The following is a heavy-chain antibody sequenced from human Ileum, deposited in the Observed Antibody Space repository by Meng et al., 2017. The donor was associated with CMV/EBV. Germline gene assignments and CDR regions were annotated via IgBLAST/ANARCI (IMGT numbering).Heavy chain of an antibody. CDR2: VYSSGST. Sequence: QVQLQDSGPGLVKPSETLSLTCTVSGGSISGYYWSWIRQPATKGLEWIGRVYSSGSTDYNPSLQSRVTMSVDTSKNQFSLKLSSVTAADTAVYYCARGSSSWAFDYWGQGTLVTVSS. CDR3: ARGSSSWAFDY. D-gene: IGHD2-2*01. CDR1: GGSISGYY. V-gene: IGHV4-4*07. J-gene: IGHJ4*02.